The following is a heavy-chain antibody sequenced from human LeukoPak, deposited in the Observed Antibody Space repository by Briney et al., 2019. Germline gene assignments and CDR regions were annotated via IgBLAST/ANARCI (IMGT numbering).Heavy chain of an antibody. CDR1: GGSISSYY. D-gene: IGHD6-13*01. CDR2: ISYSGGT. V-gene: IGHV4-59*01. J-gene: IGHJ5*02. Sequence: SETLSLTCTVSGGSISSYYWSRIRQPPGKGLECIGYISYSGGTKFNPSLKSRVTISLDTSKNQFSLKLSSVTAADTAVYYCARVSAAAIDPWGQGTLVTVSS. CDR3: ARVSAAAIDP.